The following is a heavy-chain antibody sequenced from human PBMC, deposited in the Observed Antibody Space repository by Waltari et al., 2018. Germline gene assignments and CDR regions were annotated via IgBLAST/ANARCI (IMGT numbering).Heavy chain of an antibody. CDR3: ARGFGDYGDYDGYYCMDV. D-gene: IGHD4-17*01. V-gene: IGHV4-59*01. CDR1: GGSISSYY. J-gene: IGHJ6*03. CDR2: IYYSGST. Sequence: QVQLQESGPGLVKPSETLSLTCTVSGGSISSYYWSWLRQPPGKGLEWIGYIYYSGSTNYNPSLKSRVTISVDTSKNQFSLKLSSVTAADTAVYYCARGFGDYGDYDGYYCMDVWGKGTTVTVSS.